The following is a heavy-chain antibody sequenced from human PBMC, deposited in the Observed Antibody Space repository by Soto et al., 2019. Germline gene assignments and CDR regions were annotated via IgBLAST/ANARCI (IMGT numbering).Heavy chain of an antibody. CDR2: IIPIFGTA. V-gene: IGHV1-69*01. J-gene: IGHJ3*02. Sequence: QVQLVQSGAEVKKPGSSVKVSCTASGGTFSSYAISWVRQAPGQGLEWMGGIIPIFGTANYAQKFQGRVTITADESTSTAYMELSSLRSEDTAVYYCAREYYYGSGSALGVVAFDIWGQGTMVTVSS. CDR3: AREYYYGSGSALGVVAFDI. D-gene: IGHD3-10*01. CDR1: GGTFSSYA.